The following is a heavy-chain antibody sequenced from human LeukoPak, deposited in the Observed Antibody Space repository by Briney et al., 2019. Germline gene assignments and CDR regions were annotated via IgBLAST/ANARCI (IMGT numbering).Heavy chain of an antibody. J-gene: IGHJ4*02. Sequence: PGGSLKLSCVASSFTFSNCWMSWLRQTPGRGPEWVANINEDGGEKYYVDSVKGRFTISRDDAKNSLYLQMNSLRTEDTAVYYCARELDGAFDYWGQGTLVTVSS. D-gene: IGHD4-17*01. CDR3: ARELDGAFDY. CDR2: INEDGGEK. CDR1: SFTFSNCW. V-gene: IGHV3-7*01.